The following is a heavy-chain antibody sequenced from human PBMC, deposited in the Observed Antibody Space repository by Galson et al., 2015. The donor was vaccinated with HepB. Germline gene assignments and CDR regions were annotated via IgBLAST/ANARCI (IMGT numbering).Heavy chain of an antibody. J-gene: IGHJ4*02. V-gene: IGHV1-18*01. Sequence: SVKVSCKASGYTFTRHGINWVRQAPGQGLEWMGWINSYKGNTNYAQKHQGRVTMTTDTSTSTAYMELRGLRPDDTAVYYCATGGMATIGGPTFDYWGQGTLVTVSS. CDR3: ATGGMATIGGPTFDY. D-gene: IGHD5-24*01. CDR1: GYTFTRHG. CDR2: INSYKGNT.